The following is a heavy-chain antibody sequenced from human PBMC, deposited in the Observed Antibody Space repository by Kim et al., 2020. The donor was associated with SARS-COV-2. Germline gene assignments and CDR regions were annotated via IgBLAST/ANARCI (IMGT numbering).Heavy chain of an antibody. V-gene: IGHV3-33*08. CDR1: GFTFSSYG. Sequence: GGSLRLSCAASGFTFSSYGMHWVRQAPGKGLEWVAVIWYDGSNKYYADSVKGRFTISRDNSKNTLYLQMNSLRAEDTAVYYCARDSRSGWYSHFDYWGQGTLVTVSS. CDR2: IWYDGSNK. J-gene: IGHJ4*02. CDR3: ARDSRSGWYSHFDY. D-gene: IGHD6-19*01.